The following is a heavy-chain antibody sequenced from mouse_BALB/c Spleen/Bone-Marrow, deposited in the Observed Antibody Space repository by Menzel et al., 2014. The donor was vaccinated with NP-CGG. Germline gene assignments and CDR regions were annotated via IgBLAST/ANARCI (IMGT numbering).Heavy chain of an antibody. Sequence: QVQLQQSGAELVRPGSSVKISCKASGYAFSSYWMNWVKQRPGQGLEWIGQIYPGDGDTNYNGKFKGKATLTADKSSSPAFKQLSSLTSEDSAVYFCARTGNLAWFAYWGQGTLVTVSA. CDR2: IYPGDGDT. CDR3: ARTGNLAWFAY. CDR1: GYAFSSYW. D-gene: IGHD2-1*01. V-gene: IGHV1-80*01. J-gene: IGHJ3*01.